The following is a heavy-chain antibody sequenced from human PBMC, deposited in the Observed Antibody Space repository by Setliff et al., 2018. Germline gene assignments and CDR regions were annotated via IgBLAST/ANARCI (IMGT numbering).Heavy chain of an antibody. V-gene: IGHV3-43D*03. CDR3: ATGDSHAFDI. D-gene: IGHD7-27*01. J-gene: IGHJ3*02. CDR1: GFTFDAYA. CDR2: ISWDGGST. Sequence: GGSLRLSCAASGFTFDAYAMHWVRQAPGKGLEWVSLISWDGGSTYYADSVKGRFTISRDNSKNSLYLQMNSLRAEDTALYYCATGDSHAFDIWGQGTMVTVSS.